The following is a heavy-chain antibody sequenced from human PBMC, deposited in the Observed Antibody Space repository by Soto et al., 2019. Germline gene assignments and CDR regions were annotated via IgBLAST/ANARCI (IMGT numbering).Heavy chain of an antibody. D-gene: IGHD2-2*02. J-gene: IGHJ6*02. Sequence: GGSLRLSCAASGFTFSSYAMSWVRQAPGKGLEWVSAISGSGGSTYYADSVKGRFTISRDNSKNTLYLQMNSLRAEDTAVYYCATLMDIVVVPAARPQYYYGMDVWGQGTTVTVSS. CDR1: GFTFSSYA. V-gene: IGHV3-23*01. CDR3: ATLMDIVVVPAARPQYYYGMDV. CDR2: ISGSGGST.